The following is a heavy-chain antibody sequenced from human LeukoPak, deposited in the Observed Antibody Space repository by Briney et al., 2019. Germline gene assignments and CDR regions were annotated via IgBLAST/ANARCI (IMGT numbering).Heavy chain of an antibody. V-gene: IGHV4-39*01. J-gene: IGHJ4*02. CDR3: ARHVSSPVDYFDY. D-gene: IGHD2-15*01. CDR1: GGSISSSSYY. Sequence: SETLSLTCTVFGGSISSSSYYWGWIRQPPGKGLEWIGSIYYSGSTYYNPSLKSRVTISVDTSKNQFSLKLSSVTAADTAVYYCARHVSSPVDYFDYWGQGTLVTVSS. CDR2: IYYSGST.